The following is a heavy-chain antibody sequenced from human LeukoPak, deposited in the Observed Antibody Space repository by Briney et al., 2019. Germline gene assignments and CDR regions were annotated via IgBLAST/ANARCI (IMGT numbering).Heavy chain of an antibody. CDR2: INPNSGGT. Sequence: ASVKVSCKASGYTFTGYYMHWVRQAPGQGLEWMGWINPNSGGTNYAQKFQGRVTMTRDTSISTAYMELSSLRSEDTAVYYCARVRKPIGYCSGGSCFVRDAFDIWGQGTMVTVSS. CDR1: GYTFTGYY. J-gene: IGHJ3*02. D-gene: IGHD2-15*01. V-gene: IGHV1-2*02. CDR3: ARVRKPIGYCSGGSCFVRDAFDI.